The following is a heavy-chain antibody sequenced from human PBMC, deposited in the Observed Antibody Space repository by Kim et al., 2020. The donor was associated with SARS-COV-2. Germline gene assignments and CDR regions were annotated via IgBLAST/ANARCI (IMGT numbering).Heavy chain of an antibody. V-gene: IGHV4-4*07. J-gene: IGHJ5*02. CDR3: ARETGVVVPAAGWFDP. Sequence: SLKSRVTMSVDTSKNPFSLKLSSVTAADTAVYYCARETGVVVPAAGWFDPWGQGTLVTVSS. D-gene: IGHD2-2*01.